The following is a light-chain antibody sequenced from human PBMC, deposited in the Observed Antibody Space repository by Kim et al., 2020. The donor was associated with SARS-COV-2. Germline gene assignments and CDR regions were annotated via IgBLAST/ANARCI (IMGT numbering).Light chain of an antibody. V-gene: IGKV1-17*01. Sequence: DIQMTQSPSSLSASVGDRVTITCRASQGIGNDLGWYQQKPGKAPKRLIYAASSLQSGVPSRFSGGGSGTEFTLTISSLQPEDFATYYCLQHSNYLTFGGGTKVDIK. CDR2: AAS. J-gene: IGKJ4*01. CDR1: QGIGND. CDR3: LQHSNYLT.